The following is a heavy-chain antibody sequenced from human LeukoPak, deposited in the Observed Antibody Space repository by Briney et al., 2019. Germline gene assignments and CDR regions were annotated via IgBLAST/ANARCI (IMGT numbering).Heavy chain of an antibody. CDR1: GFTFNNYW. Sequence: GGSLRLSCEASGFTFNNYWMSWFRQAPGKGLEWVANIKQDESEKNYVDSVKGRFTISRDNAKNSLYLQMNSLRAEDTAVYYCARGGYYGSGILGAYYFDYWGQGTLVTVSS. V-gene: IGHV3-7*01. J-gene: IGHJ4*02. CDR2: IKQDESEK. CDR3: ARGGYYGSGILGAYYFDY. D-gene: IGHD3-10*01.